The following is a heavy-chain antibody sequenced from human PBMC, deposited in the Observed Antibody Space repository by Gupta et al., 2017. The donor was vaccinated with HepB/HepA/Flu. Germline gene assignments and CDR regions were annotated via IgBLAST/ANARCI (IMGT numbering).Heavy chain of an antibody. CDR1: GFTSSSYS. J-gene: IGHJ5*02. D-gene: IGHD6-13*01. Sequence: EVKLVESGGGLVQPGGSLRLSGAASGFTSSSYSMNWVRQAPGKGLEWVSYISSSSSTVYYADSVKGRFTISRDNAKNSLHLQMNTLRDEDTAVYYCARGKAAALFDPWGQGTLVTVSS. CDR3: ARGKAAALFDP. CDR2: ISSSSSTV. V-gene: IGHV3-48*02.